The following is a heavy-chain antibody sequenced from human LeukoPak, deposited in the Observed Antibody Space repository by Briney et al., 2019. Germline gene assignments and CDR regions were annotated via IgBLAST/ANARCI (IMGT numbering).Heavy chain of an antibody. CDR2: ISNSGST. J-gene: IGHJ6*03. Sequence: KTSETLSLTCTVSGGSISSHYWTWIRQSPVKGLEWIGDISNSGSTSYNPSLKSRVTISIDTSKNQFSLKLSSVTAADTAVYYCGRDALVGYFSSYYMDVWGKGTTVTVSS. V-gene: IGHV4-59*11. CDR3: GRDALVGYFSSYYMDV. CDR1: GGSISSHY. D-gene: IGHD2-15*01.